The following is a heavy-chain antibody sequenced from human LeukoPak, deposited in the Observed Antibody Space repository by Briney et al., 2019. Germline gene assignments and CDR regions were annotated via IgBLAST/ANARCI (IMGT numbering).Heavy chain of an antibody. CDR3: ARYVVRGVIIV. J-gene: IGHJ4*02. CDR1: GGSISSSSYY. V-gene: IGHV4-39*01. CDR2: IYYSGST. D-gene: IGHD3-10*01. Sequence: SETLSLTCTVSGGSISSSSYYWGWIRQPPGKWLEWIGSIYYSGSTYYNPSLKSRVTISVDTSKNQFSLKLSSVTAADTAVYYCARYVVRGVIIVWGQGTPVTVSS.